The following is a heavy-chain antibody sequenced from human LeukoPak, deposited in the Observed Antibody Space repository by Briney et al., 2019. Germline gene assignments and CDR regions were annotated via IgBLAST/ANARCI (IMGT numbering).Heavy chain of an antibody. CDR3: AKVPAWGSYRYTFDY. V-gene: IGHV3-23*01. D-gene: IGHD3-16*02. CDR2: ISGSGGST. J-gene: IGHJ4*02. Sequence: GGSLRLSCAASGFTFSSYAMSWVRQAPGKGLEWVSAISGSGGSTYYADSVKGRFTISGDNSKNTLYLQMNSLRAEDTAVYYCAKVPAWGSYRYTFDYWGQGTLVTVSS. CDR1: GFTFSSYA.